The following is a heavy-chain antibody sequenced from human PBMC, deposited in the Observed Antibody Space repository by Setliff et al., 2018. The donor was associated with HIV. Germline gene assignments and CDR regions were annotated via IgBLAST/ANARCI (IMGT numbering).Heavy chain of an antibody. Sequence: ASVKVSCKASGDTFNSHAISWVRQAPGQGLEWMGGIIPIFGTPNYAQKCKGRLTITADESTSTVYMELSSLRSEDTAVYYCARDSRDIVVVIAPEPEPYYYYGMDVWGEGTTVTV. J-gene: IGHJ6*02. V-gene: IGHV1-69*13. CDR2: IIPIFGTP. CDR3: ARDSRDIVVVIAPEPEPYYYYGMDV. CDR1: GDTFNSHA. D-gene: IGHD2-15*01.